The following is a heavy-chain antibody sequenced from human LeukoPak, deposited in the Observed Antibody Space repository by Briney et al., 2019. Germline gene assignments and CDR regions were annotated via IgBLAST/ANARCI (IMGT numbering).Heavy chain of an antibody. J-gene: IGHJ4*02. Sequence: GGSLRLSCAVSGFTVSSNYMSWVRQAPGKGLDWVSVIYSGGSTYYADSVKGRFTISRDNSKNTLYLQMNSLRVEDTAVYYCAKVKRHGYNPTWVDYRGQGTLVTVSS. V-gene: IGHV3-53*01. D-gene: IGHD5-24*01. CDR3: AKVKRHGYNPTWVDY. CDR1: GFTVSSNY. CDR2: IYSGGST.